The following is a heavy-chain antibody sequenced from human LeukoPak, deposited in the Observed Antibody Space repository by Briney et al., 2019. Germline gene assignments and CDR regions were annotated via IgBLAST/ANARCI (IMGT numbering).Heavy chain of an antibody. J-gene: IGHJ6*02. Sequence: NPSETLSLTCAVYGGSFSGYYWSWIRQPPGKGLEWIGEINHSGSTNYNPSLKSRVTISVDTSKNQFSLKLSSVTAADTAVYYCARRAPFIAVAGSNYYYGMDVWGQGTTVTVCS. D-gene: IGHD6-19*01. CDR2: INHSGST. V-gene: IGHV4-34*01. CDR3: ARRAPFIAVAGSNYYYGMDV. CDR1: GGSFSGYY.